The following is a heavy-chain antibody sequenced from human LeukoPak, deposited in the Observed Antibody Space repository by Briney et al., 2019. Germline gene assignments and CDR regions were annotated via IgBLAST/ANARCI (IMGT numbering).Heavy chain of an antibody. CDR3: ARDVLLWFGDPGPYNWFDP. D-gene: IGHD3-10*01. CDR2: IYYSGST. CDR1: GGSISSSSYY. J-gene: IGHJ5*02. V-gene: IGHV4-39*07. Sequence: SPSETLSLTCTVSGGSISSSSYYWGWIRQPPGKGLEWLGSIYYSGSTYYNPSLKSRVTISVDTSKNQFSLKLSSVTAADTAVYYCARDVLLWFGDPGPYNWFDPWGQGTLVTVSS.